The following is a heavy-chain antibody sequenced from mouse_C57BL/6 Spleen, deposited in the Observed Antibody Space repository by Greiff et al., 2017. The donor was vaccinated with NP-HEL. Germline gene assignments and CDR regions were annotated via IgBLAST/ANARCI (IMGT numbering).Heavy chain of an antibody. Sequence: EVQVVESGGGLVKPGGSLKLSCAASGFTFSDYGMHWVRQAPEKGLEWVAYISSGSSTIYYADTVKGRFTISRDNAKNTLFLQMTSLRSEDTAMYYCARGITTVVDWYFDVWGTGTTVTVSS. CDR1: GFTFSDYG. CDR2: ISSGSSTI. V-gene: IGHV5-17*01. D-gene: IGHD1-1*01. CDR3: ARGITTVVDWYFDV. J-gene: IGHJ1*03.